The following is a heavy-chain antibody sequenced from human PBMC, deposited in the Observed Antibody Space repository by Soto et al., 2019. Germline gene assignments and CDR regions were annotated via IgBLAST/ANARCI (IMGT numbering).Heavy chain of an antibody. Sequence: VGSLILSCAASGFTFSSYAMSWVRQAPGKGLEWVSAISGSGGSTYYADSVKGRFTISRDNSKNTLYLQMNSLRAEDTAVYYCAKFRGVTAMSYWGQGTLVTVSS. CDR1: GFTFSSYA. J-gene: IGHJ4*02. D-gene: IGHD2-21*02. CDR3: AKFRGVTAMSY. CDR2: ISGSGGST. V-gene: IGHV3-23*01.